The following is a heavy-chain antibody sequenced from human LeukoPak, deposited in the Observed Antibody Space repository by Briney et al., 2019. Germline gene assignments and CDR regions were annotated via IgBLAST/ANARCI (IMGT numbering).Heavy chain of an antibody. CDR2: MNPNSGNT. D-gene: IGHD3-3*01. V-gene: IGHV1-8*02. CDR3: ARWMTGYDFWSGYYLYYYYYGMDV. CDR1: GYTFTSYG. Sequence: GASVKVSCKASGYTFTSYGISWVRQATGQGLEWMGWMNPNSGNTGYAQKFQGRVTMTRNTSISTAYMELSSLRSEDTAVYYCARWMTGYDFWSGYYLYYYYYGMDVWGQGTTVTVSS. J-gene: IGHJ6*02.